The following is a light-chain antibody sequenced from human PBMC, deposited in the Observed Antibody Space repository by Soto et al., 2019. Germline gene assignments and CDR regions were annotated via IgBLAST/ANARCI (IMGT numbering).Light chain of an antibody. CDR3: CSYAGSYTLV. V-gene: IGLV2-11*01. CDR1: SSDVGGYNY. Sequence: QSALTQPRSVSGSPGQSVTISCTGTSSDVGGYNYVSWYQQHPGKAPKLMIYDVSKRPSGVPDRFSGSKSGNTASLIISGLQAEDEADYYCCSYAGSYTLVFGTGTKLTVL. CDR2: DVS. J-gene: IGLJ1*01.